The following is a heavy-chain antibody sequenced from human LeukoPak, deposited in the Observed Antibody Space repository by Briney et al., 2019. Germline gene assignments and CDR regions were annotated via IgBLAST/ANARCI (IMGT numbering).Heavy chain of an antibody. CDR2: ISSSSSTI. D-gene: IGHD6-13*01. CDR1: GFTFSSYS. V-gene: IGHV3-48*01. J-gene: IGHJ4*02. CDR3: ARDSSSRQQLVPGY. Sequence: GGSLRLSCAASGFTFSSYSMNWVRQAPGKGLEWVSYISSSSSTIYYADSVKGRFTISRDNAKNSLYLQMNSLRAEDTAVYYCARDSSSRQQLVPGYWGQGTLVTVSS.